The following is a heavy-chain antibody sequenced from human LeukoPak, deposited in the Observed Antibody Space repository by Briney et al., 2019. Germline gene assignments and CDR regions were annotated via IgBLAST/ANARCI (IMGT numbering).Heavy chain of an antibody. CDR1: GYTVTNYW. J-gene: IGHJ4*02. CDR3: ARHFYGSGSYSQFDY. D-gene: IGHD3-10*01. CDR2: IDRNESYT. V-gene: IGHV5-10-1*01. Sequence: GGSLRLSCAGFGYTVTNYWISWVRQKPGKGREWVGSIDRNESYTKYSPSVEGHVTISGDKTNNTAYLQGSSLNASDTAMYYCARHFYGSGSYSQFDYWGQGTLLTVSS.